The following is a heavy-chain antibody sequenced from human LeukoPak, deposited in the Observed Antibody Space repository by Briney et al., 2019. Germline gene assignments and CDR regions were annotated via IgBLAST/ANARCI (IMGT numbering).Heavy chain of an antibody. J-gene: IGHJ4*02. CDR3: ARINSGSYDY. Sequence: PSGTLSLTCTVSGGSISSSSYYWGWIRQPPGKGLEWIGSIYYSGSTFYNPSLKSRVTISVDTSKNQFSLKLSSVTAADTAVYYCARINSGSYDYWGQGTLVTVSS. V-gene: IGHV4-39*01. CDR2: IYYSGST. CDR1: GGSISSSSYY. D-gene: IGHD1-26*01.